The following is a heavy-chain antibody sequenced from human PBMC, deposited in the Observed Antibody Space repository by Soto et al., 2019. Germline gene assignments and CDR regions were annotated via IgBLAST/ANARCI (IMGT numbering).Heavy chain of an antibody. D-gene: IGHD3-10*01. CDR2: ISGSGGST. CDR1: GFTFSRYA. Sequence: EVQLLESGGGLVQPGGSLRLSCAASGFTFSRYAMSWVRQAPGKGLEWVSAISGSGGSTYYADSVKGRFTISRDNSKNTLYLQMNSVRAEDTAVYYCAKDATMFRGVIGNWGQGTLVTVSS. V-gene: IGHV3-23*01. CDR3: AKDATMFRGVIGN. J-gene: IGHJ4*02.